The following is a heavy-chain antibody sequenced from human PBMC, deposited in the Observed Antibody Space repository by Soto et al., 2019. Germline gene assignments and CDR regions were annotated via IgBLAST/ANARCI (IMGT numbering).Heavy chain of an antibody. Sequence: QVQLEESGGGVVQPGGSLRLSCAASGFTFDEHSMHWVRQAPGKGLVWVAAIGYDAIYKFYADSVEGRFTISRDNSKNTLYLQMNSLRNEDTAVYYCVKSLITLGESQSSFFDYWGQGTLVSVSS. CDR3: VKSLITLGESQSSFFDY. D-gene: IGHD3-16*01. CDR2: IGYDAIYK. V-gene: IGHV3-30-3*02. J-gene: IGHJ4*02. CDR1: GFTFDEHS.